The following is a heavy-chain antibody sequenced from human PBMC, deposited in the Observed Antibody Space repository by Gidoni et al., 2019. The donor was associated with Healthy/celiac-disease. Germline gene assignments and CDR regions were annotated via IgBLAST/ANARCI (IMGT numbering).Heavy chain of an antibody. CDR1: GYSFTSYW. Sequence: VQLVQSGAEVKTPGESLKIPGKGSGYSFTSYWIGWVRQMPGKGLEWMGIIYPGDSYTRYSPSFQGQVTLSADKPISTASLQWGSLKASDTAMYYCARIRGTTVVIYFNYWGQGTLVTVSS. CDR2: IYPGDSYT. V-gene: IGHV5-51*01. J-gene: IGHJ4*02. D-gene: IGHD4-17*01. CDR3: ARIRGTTVVIYFNY.